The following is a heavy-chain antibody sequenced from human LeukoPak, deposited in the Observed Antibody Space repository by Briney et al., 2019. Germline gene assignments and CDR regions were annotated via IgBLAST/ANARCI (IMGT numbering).Heavy chain of an antibody. Sequence: SVKVSCKASEGTFSSYAISWVRQAPGQGLEWMGRIIPILGIANYAQKFQGRVTITADKSTSTAYMELSSLRSEDTAVYYCATIPSYILTGSTNDYWGQGTLVTVSS. CDR3: ATIPSYILTGSTNDY. CDR2: IIPILGIA. V-gene: IGHV1-69*04. CDR1: EGTFSSYA. J-gene: IGHJ4*02. D-gene: IGHD3-9*01.